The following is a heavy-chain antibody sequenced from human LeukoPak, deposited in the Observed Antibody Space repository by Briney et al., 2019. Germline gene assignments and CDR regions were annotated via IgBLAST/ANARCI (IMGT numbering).Heavy chain of an antibody. V-gene: IGHV1-2*06. CDR1: GYTFAGYY. D-gene: IGHD6-6*01. J-gene: IGHJ4*02. CDR2: INPNSGGT. Sequence: GASVKVSCKASGYTFAGYYMHWVRQAPGQGLEWMGRINPNSGGTNYAQKFQGRVTMTRDTSISTAYMELSRLRSDDTAVYYCAGDRVRRSIAARNGIYYWGQGTLVTVSS. CDR3: AGDRVRRSIAARNGIYY.